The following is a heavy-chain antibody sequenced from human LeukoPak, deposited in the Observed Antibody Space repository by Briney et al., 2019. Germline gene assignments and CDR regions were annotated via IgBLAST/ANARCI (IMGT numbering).Heavy chain of an antibody. CDR3: ARTSIATGYPLGY. J-gene: IGHJ4*02. CDR1: GFTFSNYC. D-gene: IGHD3-9*01. CDR2: ISSSSSYI. V-gene: IGHV3-21*01. Sequence: GSLRLSFSASGFTFSNYCINLVRPAPGKGLELVSSISSSSSYIYYADSVKGRFTISRDNAKNSLYLQMNSLRAEDTAVYYCARTSIATGYPLGYWGQGTLVTVSS.